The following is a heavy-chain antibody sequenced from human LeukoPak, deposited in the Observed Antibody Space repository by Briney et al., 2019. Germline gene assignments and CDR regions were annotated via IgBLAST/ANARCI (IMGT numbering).Heavy chain of an antibody. D-gene: IGHD3-16*01. Sequence: SETLSLTCAVYVGSFSGYYWTWIRQPPGRGLEWIGEINHSGSTNYNPSLKSRVTISVDTSKNQFSLKLSSVTAADTAVYYCARPRSVGKSYMDVWGKGTTVTVSS. V-gene: IGHV4-34*01. J-gene: IGHJ6*03. CDR2: INHSGST. CDR3: ARPRSVGKSYMDV. CDR1: VGSFSGYY.